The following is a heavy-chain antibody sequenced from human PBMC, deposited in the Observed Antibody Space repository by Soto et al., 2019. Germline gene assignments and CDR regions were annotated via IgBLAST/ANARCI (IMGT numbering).Heavy chain of an antibody. Sequence: SETLSLTCTVSGGSISSSSYYWGWIRQPPGKGLEWIGSIYYSGSTYYNPSRKSRVTISVDTSKNQFSLKLSSVTAADTAVYYCARQRIVVVPAAMVNWFEPWGPGTLVTVSS. J-gene: IGHJ5*02. CDR2: IYYSGST. CDR3: ARQRIVVVPAAMVNWFEP. D-gene: IGHD2-2*01. CDR1: GGSISSSSYY. V-gene: IGHV4-39*01.